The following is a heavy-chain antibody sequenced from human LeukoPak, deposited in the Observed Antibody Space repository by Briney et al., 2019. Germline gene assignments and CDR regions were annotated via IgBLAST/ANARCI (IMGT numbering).Heavy chain of an antibody. CDR2: IYSCGST. D-gene: IGHD3-9*01. J-gene: IGHJ4*02. Sequence: GGSLRLSCAASGFTVSSNYMSWVRQAPGKGLEWVSVIYSCGSTYYADSVKGRFTISRDTSKNTVYLHMNSLGPDDTATYYCARAILLTGSEYYFDSWGQGTLVTVSS. CDR1: GFTVSSNY. V-gene: IGHV3-53*01. CDR3: ARAILLTGSEYYFDS.